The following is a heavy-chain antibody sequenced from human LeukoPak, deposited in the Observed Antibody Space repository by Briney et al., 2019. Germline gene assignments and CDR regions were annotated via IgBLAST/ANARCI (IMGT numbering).Heavy chain of an antibody. CDR1: GFTFSTYA. Sequence: PGGSLRLSCAASGFTFSTYAMSWVRQTPRKGLEWVSAISGNGGHVYYAESVKGRFTVSRDNSKNTLFLQMSSLVTEDSAVYFCAKRVIRGVISPFDFGGQGTRVTVSS. CDR3: AKRVIRGVISPFDF. V-gene: IGHV3-23*01. J-gene: IGHJ4*02. CDR2: ISGNGGHV. D-gene: IGHD3-10*01.